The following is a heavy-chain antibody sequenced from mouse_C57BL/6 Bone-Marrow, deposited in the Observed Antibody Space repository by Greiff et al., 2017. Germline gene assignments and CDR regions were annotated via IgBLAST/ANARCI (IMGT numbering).Heavy chain of an antibody. D-gene: IGHD1-1*01. J-gene: IGHJ2*01. V-gene: IGHV1-7*01. Sequence: VKLVESGAELAKPGASVKLSCKASGYTFTSYWMHWVQQRPGQGLEWIGYINPSSGYTKYNQKFKDKDTLTADKSSSTAYMQLSSLTYEDSAVYYCARGKIYYPFDYWGQGTTLTVSS. CDR1: GYTFTSYW. CDR3: ARGKIYYPFDY. CDR2: INPSSGYT.